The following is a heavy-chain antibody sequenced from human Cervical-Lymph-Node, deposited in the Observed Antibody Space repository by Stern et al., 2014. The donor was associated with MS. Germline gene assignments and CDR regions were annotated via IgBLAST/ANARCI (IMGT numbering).Heavy chain of an antibody. CDR2: ISPLFGTT. CDR3: ARHQGGIAAN. J-gene: IGHJ4*02. CDR1: GGTFSTFD. D-gene: IGHD6-13*01. Sequence: QVQLVQSGAEVKKPGSSMKVSCKASGGTFSTFDIIWVRQSPGQGLELLGGISPLFGTTNYVQKVQGRVTMTADESTSTAYMELNSLRSEDTAVYYCARHQGGIAANWGQGTLVTVSS. V-gene: IGHV1-69*01.